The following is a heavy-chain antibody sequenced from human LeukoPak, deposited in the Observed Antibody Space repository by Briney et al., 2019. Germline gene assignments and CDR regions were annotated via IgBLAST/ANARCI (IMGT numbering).Heavy chain of an antibody. Sequence: SETLSLTCTVSGGSISSGGYYWSWIRQHPGKGLEWIGYIYYSGSTYYNPSLKSRVTISVDTSKNQFSLKLSSVTAADTAVYYGAKRLGGLMGRDYWGQGTLVPVSS. CDR2: IYYSGST. J-gene: IGHJ4*02. CDR1: GGSISSGGYY. D-gene: IGHD2-8*01. V-gene: IGHV4-31*03. CDR3: AKRLGGLMGRDY.